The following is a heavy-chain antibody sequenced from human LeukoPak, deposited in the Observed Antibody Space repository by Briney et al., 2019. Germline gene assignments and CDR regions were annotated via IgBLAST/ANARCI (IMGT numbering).Heavy chain of an antibody. Sequence: GGSLRLSCVASGFNFIDYDMHWVRQVIGKGLEWVSAIGIRGDTHYSGSVKGQFTISRENAESSLYLQMNSLRAEDTAVYYCARGGIQVSGIDEFDYWGQGTLVTVSS. V-gene: IGHV3-13*01. CDR1: GFNFIDYD. D-gene: IGHD6-19*01. J-gene: IGHJ4*02. CDR3: ARGGIQVSGIDEFDY. CDR2: IGIRGDT.